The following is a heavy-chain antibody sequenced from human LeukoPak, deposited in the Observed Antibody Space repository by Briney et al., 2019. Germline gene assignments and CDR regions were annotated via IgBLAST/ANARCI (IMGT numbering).Heavy chain of an antibody. V-gene: IGHV3-23*01. CDR3: AKVKAPDAIASYFDY. D-gene: IGHD2-2*01. J-gene: IGHJ4*02. CDR1: GFTFRTYA. CDR2: ISGSGDNT. Sequence: GGSLRLSCAASGFTFRTYAMSWVRQAPGKGLEWHSIISGSGDNTSYADSVKGQFTLSRDNSKNTLDLQMNSLRAEDTAIYHCAKVKAPDAIASYFDYWGQGTLVTVSS.